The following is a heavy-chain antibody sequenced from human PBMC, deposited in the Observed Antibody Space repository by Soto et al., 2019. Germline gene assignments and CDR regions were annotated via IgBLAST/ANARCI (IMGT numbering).Heavy chain of an antibody. CDR1: GFTFSSYG. D-gene: IGHD1-26*01. V-gene: IGHV3-30*18. Sequence: GGSLRLSCAASGFTFSSYGMHWVRQAPGKGLEWVAVISYDGSNKYYADSVKGRFTISRDNSKNTLYLQMNSLRAEDTAVYYCAKDFNSHSTYYYYGMDVWGQGTTVTVSS. CDR3: AKDFNSHSTYYYYGMDV. CDR2: ISYDGSNK. J-gene: IGHJ6*02.